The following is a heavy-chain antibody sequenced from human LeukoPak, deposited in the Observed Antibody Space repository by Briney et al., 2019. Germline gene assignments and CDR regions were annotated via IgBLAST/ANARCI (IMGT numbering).Heavy chain of an antibody. CDR1: GGTFGYYA. CDR2: IIPMFGTT. J-gene: IGHJ6*04. Sequence: SVNVSCKASGGTFGYYAVSWVRQAPGRGLEWMGGIIPMFGTTNYAQNFQGRVTITADESTSTAYMELSSLRSEDTAVYYCARAPGYSSGQDVWGKGTTVTISS. D-gene: IGHD6-19*01. CDR3: ARAPGYSSGQDV. V-gene: IGHV1-69*13.